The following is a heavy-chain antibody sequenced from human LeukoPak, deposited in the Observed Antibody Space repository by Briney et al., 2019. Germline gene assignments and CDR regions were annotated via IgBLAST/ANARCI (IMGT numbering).Heavy chain of an antibody. CDR2: INHSGST. CDR1: GGSFSGYY. V-gene: IGHV4-34*01. J-gene: IGHJ4*02. D-gene: IGHD6-19*01. CDR3: ARQKRSGWYAAPFDY. Sequence: PSETLSLTCAVYGGSFSGYYWSWIRQPPGKGLEWIGEINHSGSTNYNPSLKSRVTISVDTSKNQFSLKLSSVTAADTAVYYCARQKRSGWYAAPFDYWGQGTLVTVSS.